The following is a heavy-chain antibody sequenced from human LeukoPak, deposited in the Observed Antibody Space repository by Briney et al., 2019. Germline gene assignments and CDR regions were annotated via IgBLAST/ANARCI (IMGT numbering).Heavy chain of an antibody. D-gene: IGHD3-10*01. J-gene: IGHJ4*02. V-gene: IGHV5-51*01. CDR3: ARHSDVIGAI. Sequence: GEPLKISCKASGYTFTHQWIGWVRQKSGSGLEWMGIIYPRDSDTRYSPSFQGHVTISADTSINTAYLEWSRLEASGTGIYYCARHSDVIGAIWGQGTLGTVSS. CDR1: GYTFTHQW. CDR2: IYPRDSDT.